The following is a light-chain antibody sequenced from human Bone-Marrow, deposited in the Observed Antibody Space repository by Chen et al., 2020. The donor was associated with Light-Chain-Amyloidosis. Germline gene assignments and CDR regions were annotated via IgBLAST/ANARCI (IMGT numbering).Light chain of an antibody. J-gene: IGKJ4*01. CDR2: ATS. CDR1: QSISSY. Sequence: DIQMTQSPSSLAASVGDRVTITCRASQSISSYLNWYQLKSGSAPKPLIYATSSLQSGVPPRFSGSGSGTDFTLTISSLQPEDFATYYCQQCYSSPLTFGGGTKVEI. CDR3: QQCYSSPLT. V-gene: IGKV1-39*01.